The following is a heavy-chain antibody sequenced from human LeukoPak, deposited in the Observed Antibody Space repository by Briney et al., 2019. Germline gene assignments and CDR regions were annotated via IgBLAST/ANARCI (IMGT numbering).Heavy chain of an antibody. CDR3: TRVDYGDYGFDY. D-gene: IGHD4-17*01. CDR2: IWFDGSNK. V-gene: IGHV3-33*01. Sequence: GGSLRLSCAASGFTFSSYGMHWVRQAPGKGLEWVAVIWFDGSNKFYRDSVRGRFTISRDDSKNTLYLQMHSLRVEDTAVYYCTRVDYGDYGFDYWGQGTLVTVSS. CDR1: GFTFSSYG. J-gene: IGHJ4*02.